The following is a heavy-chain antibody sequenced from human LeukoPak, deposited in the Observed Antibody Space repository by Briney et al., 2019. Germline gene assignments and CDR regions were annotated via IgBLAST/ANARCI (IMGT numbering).Heavy chain of an antibody. CDR2: ISYDGSNK. CDR3: ASEGMDV. D-gene: IGHD3-10*01. Sequence: GGSLRLSCAAFGFTFSSYWMNWARQAPGKGLEWVAVISYDGSNKYYADSVRGRFTISRDNSKNTLYLQMNSLRAEDTAVYYCASEGMDVRGQGTTVTVSS. CDR1: GFTFSSYW. V-gene: IGHV3-30-3*01. J-gene: IGHJ6*02.